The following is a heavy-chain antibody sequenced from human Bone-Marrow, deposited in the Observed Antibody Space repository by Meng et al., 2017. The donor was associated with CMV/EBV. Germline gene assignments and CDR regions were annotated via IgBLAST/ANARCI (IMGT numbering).Heavy chain of an antibody. CDR1: GGSFSGYY. CDR3: ARTGTASSYYYYGMDV. V-gene: IGHV4-34*01. Sequence: GSLRLSCAVYGGSFSGYYWSWIRQPPGKGLEWIGEINHSGSTNYNPSLKSRVTISVDTSKNQFSLKLSSVTAADTAAYYCARTGTASSYYYYGMDVWGQGTTVTVYS. J-gene: IGHJ6*02. CDR2: INHSGST. D-gene: IGHD1/OR15-1a*01.